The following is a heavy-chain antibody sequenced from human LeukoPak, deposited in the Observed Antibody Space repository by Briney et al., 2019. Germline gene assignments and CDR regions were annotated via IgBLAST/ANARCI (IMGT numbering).Heavy chain of an antibody. CDR3: ARDRVPAASTFDY. J-gene: IGHJ4*02. CDR1: GGSISSYY. D-gene: IGHD2-2*01. Sequence: SETLSLTCTVSGGSISSYYWSWIRQPPGKGLEWIGYIYYSGSTNYNPSLKSRVTISVDTSKNQFSLKLSSVTAADTAVYYCARDRVPAASTFDYWGQGTLVTVSS. CDR2: IYYSGST. V-gene: IGHV4-59*12.